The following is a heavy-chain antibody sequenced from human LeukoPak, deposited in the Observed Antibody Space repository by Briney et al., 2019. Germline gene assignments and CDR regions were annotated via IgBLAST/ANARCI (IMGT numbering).Heavy chain of an antibody. CDR1: GYTFTGYY. D-gene: IGHD6-13*01. CDR3: AREGLAAAGLDY. J-gene: IGHJ4*02. V-gene: IGHV1-2*02. Sequence: GASVKVSCKASGYTFTGYYMHWVRQAPGQGLKWMGWINPNSGGTNYAQKFQGRVTMTRDTSISTAYMELSRLRSDDTAVYHCAREGLAAAGLDYWGQGTLVTVSS. CDR2: INPNSGGT.